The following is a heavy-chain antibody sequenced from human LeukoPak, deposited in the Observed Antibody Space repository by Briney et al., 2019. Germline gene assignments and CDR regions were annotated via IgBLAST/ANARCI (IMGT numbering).Heavy chain of an antibody. J-gene: IGHJ6*02. CDR2: ISGSGGTT. CDR1: GFTFSTYA. CDR3: ARPVDVSPYYYGMDV. Sequence: GGSPRLSCAASGFTFSTYAMTWVRQAPGKGLEWVSVISGSGGTTYYADSVKGRFTLSRDNSKNTVFLQMNSLRAEDTAVYYCARPVDVSPYYYGMDVWGQGTTVTVSS. D-gene: IGHD2-8*01. V-gene: IGHV3-23*01.